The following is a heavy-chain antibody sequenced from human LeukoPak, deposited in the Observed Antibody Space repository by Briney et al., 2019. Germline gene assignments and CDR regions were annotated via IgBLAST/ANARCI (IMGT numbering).Heavy chain of an antibody. Sequence: TGGSLRLSCATSGFTFSSYAMSWVRQAPGKGLEWVSGIGASGGSTYYTDSVKGRFTISRDTSKNTLYLQMNSLRAEDTAVYYCAAQGVFSHGGYWGQGTLVTVSS. J-gene: IGHJ4*02. D-gene: IGHD3-16*01. V-gene: IGHV3-23*01. CDR2: IGASGGST. CDR1: GFTFSSYA. CDR3: AAQGVFSHGGY.